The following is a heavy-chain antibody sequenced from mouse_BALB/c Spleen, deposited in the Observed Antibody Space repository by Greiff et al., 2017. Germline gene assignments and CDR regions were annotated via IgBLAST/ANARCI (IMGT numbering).Heavy chain of an antibody. D-gene: IGHD2-2*01. CDR3: ARAYGYESYWYFDV. J-gene: IGHJ1*01. CDR1: GYTFTSYW. Sequence: VQRVESGAELARPGASVKLSCKASGYTFTSYWMQWVKQRPGQGLEWIGAIYPGDGDTRYTQKFKGKATLTADKSSSTAYMQLSSLASEDSAVYYCARAYGYESYWYFDVWGAGTTVTVSS. CDR2: IYPGDGDT. V-gene: IGHV1-87*01.